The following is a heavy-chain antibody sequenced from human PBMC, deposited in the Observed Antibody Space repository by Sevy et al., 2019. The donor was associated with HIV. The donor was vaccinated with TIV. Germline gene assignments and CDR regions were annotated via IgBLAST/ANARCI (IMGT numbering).Heavy chain of an antibody. V-gene: IGHV4-4*07. CDR2: IYTSGST. CDR3: ASSRFRYFDL. D-gene: IGHD3-3*01. CDR1: GGSISSYY. Sequence: SETLSLTCTVSGGSISSYYWNWIRQPAGKGLEWIGRIYTSGSTNYYPAIKGRVTMSVDTSKNQFSLKLSSVTAADTAVYYCASSRFRYFDLWGRGTLVTVSS. J-gene: IGHJ2*01.